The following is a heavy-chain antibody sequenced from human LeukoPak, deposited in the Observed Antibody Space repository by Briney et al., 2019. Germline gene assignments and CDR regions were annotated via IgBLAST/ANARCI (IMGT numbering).Heavy chain of an antibody. J-gene: IGHJ4*02. Sequence: GGSLRLSCAASGFTFSWYWMHWVRQAPGKGLVWVSHINSDGNSASYADSVKGRFTISRDNTKNTLFLQMNSLRAEDTAVYYCARGGVGAMSDYWGQGTLVTVSS. V-gene: IGHV3-74*01. CDR3: ARGGVGAMSDY. CDR2: INSDGNSA. CDR1: GFTFSWYW. D-gene: IGHD1-26*01.